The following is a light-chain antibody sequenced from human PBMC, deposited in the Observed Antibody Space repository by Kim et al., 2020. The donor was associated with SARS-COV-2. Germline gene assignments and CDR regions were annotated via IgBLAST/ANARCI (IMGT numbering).Light chain of an antibody. CDR2: NNN. Sequence: QSVLTQPPSASGTPGQSVTISCSGSSSNIGRNTVNWYQQLPGTAPKLLIYNNNQRPSGLPDRFSDSKSGTSASLAISGLQSDDEADYYCAAWDDSLSGYVLGTGTKVTVL. V-gene: IGLV1-44*01. CDR3: AAWDDSLSGYV. CDR1: SSNIGRNT. J-gene: IGLJ1*01.